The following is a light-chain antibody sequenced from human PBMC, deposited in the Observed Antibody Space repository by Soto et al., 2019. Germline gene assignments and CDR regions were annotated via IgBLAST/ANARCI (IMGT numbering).Light chain of an antibody. V-gene: IGKV1-6*01. J-gene: IGKJ1*01. Sequence: AIQMTQSPSSLSASVGDRVTITCRASQGIRNDLGWYQQKPGKAPKLPIYAASSLQSGVPSSFSGSGSGTDFTLTISSLQPEDFATYYCLQDYNYPLTFGQGTKVDIK. CDR1: QGIRND. CDR2: AAS. CDR3: LQDYNYPLT.